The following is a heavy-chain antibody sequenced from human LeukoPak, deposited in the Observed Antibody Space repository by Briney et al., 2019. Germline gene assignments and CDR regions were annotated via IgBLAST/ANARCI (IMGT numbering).Heavy chain of an antibody. CDR3: AKDRFHYNYDSIWYFDL. V-gene: IGHV3-23*01. CDR2: ISGSGGSGRT. Sequence: GGSLRLSCAASGFTFSSYAMSWVRQAPGKGLEWVSDISGSGGSGRTYYADSVKGRFTISRDNSKNTLYLQMNSLRAEDTAVYYCAKDRFHYNYDSIWYFDLWGRGTLVTVSS. D-gene: IGHD3-22*01. J-gene: IGHJ2*01. CDR1: GFTFSSYA.